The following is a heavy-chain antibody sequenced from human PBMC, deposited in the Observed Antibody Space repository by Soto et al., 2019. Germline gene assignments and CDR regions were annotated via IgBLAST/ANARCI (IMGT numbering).Heavy chain of an antibody. D-gene: IGHD4-17*01. Sequence: PGGSLRLSCAASGFTFSSYSMNWVRQAPGKGLEWVSYISSSSSTIYYADSVKGRFTISRGNAKNSLYLQMNSLRDEDTAVYYCARLDEYGDNYWYFDLWGRGTLVNVSS. CDR2: ISSSSSTI. CDR1: GFTFSSYS. J-gene: IGHJ2*01. CDR3: ARLDEYGDNYWYFDL. V-gene: IGHV3-48*02.